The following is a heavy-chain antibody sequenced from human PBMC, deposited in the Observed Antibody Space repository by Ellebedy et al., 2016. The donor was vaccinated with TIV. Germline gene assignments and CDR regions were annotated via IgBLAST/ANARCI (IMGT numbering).Heavy chain of an antibody. V-gene: IGHV3-33*08. CDR1: GFTFSSYD. J-gene: IGHJ4*02. CDR3: AREGVGGFDY. Sequence: PGGSLRLSCAASGFTFSSYDMTCVRQAPGKGLEWVAVIWYDASREWYADSVKGRFTISRDNAKNSLYLQMNSLRAEDTAVYYCAREGVGGFDYWGQGTLVTVSS. CDR2: IWYDASRE. D-gene: IGHD3-10*01.